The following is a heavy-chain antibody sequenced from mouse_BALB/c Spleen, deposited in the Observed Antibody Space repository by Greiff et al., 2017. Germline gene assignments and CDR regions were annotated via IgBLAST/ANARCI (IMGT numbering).Heavy chain of an antibody. V-gene: IGHV5-6*01. CDR2: ISSGGSYT. CDR3: ARDNPMDY. D-gene: IGHD1-3*01. CDR1: GFTFSSYG. J-gene: IGHJ4*01. Sequence: EVQVVESGGDLVKPGGSLKLSCAASGFTFSSYGMSWVRQTPDKRLEWVATISSGGSYTYYPDSVKGRFTISRDNAKNTLYLQMSSLKSEDTAMYYCARDNPMDYWGQGTSVTVSS.